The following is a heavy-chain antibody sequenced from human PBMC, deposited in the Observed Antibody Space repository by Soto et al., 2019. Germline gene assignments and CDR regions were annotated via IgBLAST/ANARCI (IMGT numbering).Heavy chain of an antibody. D-gene: IGHD3-9*01. CDR1: GGSFSGYY. Sequence: PSETLSLTCAVYGGSFSGYYWSWIRQPPGKGLEWIGEINHSGSTNYNPSLKSRVTISVDTSKNRFSLKLSSVTAADTAVYYWARGARYFDVWDWFATLGQGTLITVYS. CDR2: INHSGST. V-gene: IGHV4-34*01. CDR3: ARGARYFDVWDWFAT. J-gene: IGHJ5*02.